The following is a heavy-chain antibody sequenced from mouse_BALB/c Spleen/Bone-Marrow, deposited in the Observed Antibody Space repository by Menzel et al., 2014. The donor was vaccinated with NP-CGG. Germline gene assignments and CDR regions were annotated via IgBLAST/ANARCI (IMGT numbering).Heavy chain of an antibody. CDR3: ARHAYYDQTEVSFVY. CDR1: GFSFSSYG. J-gene: IGHJ3*01. Sequence: EVKVVESGGGLVKSGGSLKLSCAASGFSFSSYGMSWVRQTPEKRLEWVATISGDGRYTFYSDSVKGRFTISRDNAKNNLYLQLSSLRSEDTALYYCARHAYYDQTEVSFVYWGQGTLVTVSA. D-gene: IGHD2-4*01. V-gene: IGHV5-9-2*01. CDR2: ISGDGRYT.